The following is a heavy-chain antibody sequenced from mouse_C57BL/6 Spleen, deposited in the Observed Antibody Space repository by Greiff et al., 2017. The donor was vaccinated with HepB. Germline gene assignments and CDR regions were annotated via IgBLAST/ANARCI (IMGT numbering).Heavy chain of an antibody. Sequence: VQLQQSGPELVKPGASVKISCKTSGYAFSSSWMNWVKQRPGKGLEWIGRIYPGDGDTNYNGKFKGKATLTADKSSSTAYMQLSSLTSEDSAVYFCARDRRANWGYFDVWGTRTTVTVSS. CDR2: IYPGDGDT. CDR1: GYAFSSSW. J-gene: IGHJ1*03. V-gene: IGHV1-82*01. CDR3: ARDRRANWGYFDV. D-gene: IGHD4-1*01.